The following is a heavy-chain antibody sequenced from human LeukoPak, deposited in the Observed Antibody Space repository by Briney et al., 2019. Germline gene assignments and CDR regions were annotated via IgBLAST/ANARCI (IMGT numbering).Heavy chain of an antibody. V-gene: IGHV3-30*03. D-gene: IGHD4-17*01. Sequence: GGSLRLSCAASGFTFSSYGMHWVRQAPGKGLEGVAIISHDGNNKYYADSVKGRFTISRDNSKNTLYLQMNSLRAEDTAVYYCARSTVTTPLDDYWGQGTLVTVSS. J-gene: IGHJ4*02. CDR2: ISHDGNNK. CDR1: GFTFSSYG. CDR3: ARSTVTTPLDDY.